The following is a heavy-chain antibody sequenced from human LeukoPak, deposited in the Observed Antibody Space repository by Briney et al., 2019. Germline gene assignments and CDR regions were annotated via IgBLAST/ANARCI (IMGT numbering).Heavy chain of an antibody. J-gene: IGHJ4*02. V-gene: IGHV1-18*01. Sequence: ASVTDSCKASGYTFTSYGISWVRPAPGHGLEWMGWITTYNGNTNYPQKLQGRVTVTTDTSTNTAYLELRSLRSDDTAVYYCARFPRAAVVRFDYWGPGNLVTVSS. CDR2: ITTYNGNT. CDR1: GYTFTSYG. D-gene: IGHD6-13*01. CDR3: ARFPRAAVVRFDY.